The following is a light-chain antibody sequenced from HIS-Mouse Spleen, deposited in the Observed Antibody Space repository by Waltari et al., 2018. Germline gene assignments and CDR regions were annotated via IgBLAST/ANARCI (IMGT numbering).Light chain of an antibody. J-gene: IGKJ5*01. CDR1: QGSSNY. CDR2: AAS. Sequence: DIQMTQSPSSLSASVGDRVTITCRASQGSSNYLAWYQQKPGKVPKLLIYAASTLQSGVPYRFSGSVSGTDFTLTISSLQPEDVATYYCQKYNSAPLITFGQGTRLEIK. V-gene: IGKV1-27*01. CDR3: QKYNSAPLIT.